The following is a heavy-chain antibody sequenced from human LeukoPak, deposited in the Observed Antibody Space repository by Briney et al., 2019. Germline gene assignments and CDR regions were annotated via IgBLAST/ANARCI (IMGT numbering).Heavy chain of an antibody. Sequence: GESLKTSCKGSGYSFTSYWIGWVRQMPGKGLEWMGIIYPGDSDTRYSPSFQGQVTISADKSISTAYLQWSSLKASDTAMYYCARVQYSSGWYLAFDIWGQGTMVTVSS. D-gene: IGHD6-19*01. CDR2: IYPGDSDT. CDR3: ARVQYSSGWYLAFDI. CDR1: GYSFTSYW. J-gene: IGHJ3*02. V-gene: IGHV5-51*01.